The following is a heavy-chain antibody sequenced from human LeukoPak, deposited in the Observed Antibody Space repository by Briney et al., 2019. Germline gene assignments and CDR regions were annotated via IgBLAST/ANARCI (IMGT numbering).Heavy chain of an antibody. CDR2: ISGSGGST. D-gene: IGHD5-18*01. CDR1: GFTFSSYA. J-gene: IGHJ6*02. CDR3: AAAPSLDVDTAMVYYYGMDV. Sequence: PGGSLRLSCAASGFTFSSYAMSWVRQAPGKGLEWVSAISGSGGSTYYADSVKGRFTISRDNSKNTLYLQMNSLRAEDTAVYYCAAAPSLDVDTAMVYYYGMDVWGQGTTVTVSS. V-gene: IGHV3-23*01.